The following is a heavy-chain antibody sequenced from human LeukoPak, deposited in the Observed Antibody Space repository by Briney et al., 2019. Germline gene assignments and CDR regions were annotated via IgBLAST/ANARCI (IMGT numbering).Heavy chain of an antibody. D-gene: IGHD5-18*01. CDR2: IYYSGST. CDR1: GGSVSSGSYY. CDR3: ARTVDTAMELDY. V-gene: IGHV4-61*01. J-gene: IGHJ4*02. Sequence: SETLSLTCTVSGGSVSSGSYYWSWIRQPPGKGLEWIGYIYYSGSTNYNPSLKSRVTISVDTSKNQFSLKLSSVTAADTAAYYCARTVDTAMELDYWGQGTLVTVSS.